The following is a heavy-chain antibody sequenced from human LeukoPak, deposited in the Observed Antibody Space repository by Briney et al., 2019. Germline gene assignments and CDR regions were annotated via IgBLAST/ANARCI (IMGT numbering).Heavy chain of an antibody. CDR2: ISGGGRST. J-gene: IGHJ4*02. V-gene: IGHV3-23*01. CDR1: GFTFSSYS. Sequence: GGSLRLSCAASGFTFSSYSMSWVRQAPGKGLEWVSTISGGGRSTDYADSVKGQFTISRDNSKNTLYLQMNSLRAEDTAVYYCARERYFDYWGQGTLVTVSS. CDR3: ARERYFDY.